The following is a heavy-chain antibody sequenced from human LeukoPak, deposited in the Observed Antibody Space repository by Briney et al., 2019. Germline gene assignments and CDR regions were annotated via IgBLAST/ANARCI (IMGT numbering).Heavy chain of an antibody. V-gene: IGHV3-30*04. Sequence: GGSLRLSCAASGFTFSSYAMHWVRQAPGKGLEWVAVISYDGSNKYYADSVKGRFTISRDNSKNTLYLQMNSLRAEDTAVYYCARGSAAGTGGYYYGMDVWGKGTTVTVSS. D-gene: IGHD6-13*01. CDR3: ARGSAAGTGGYYYGMDV. J-gene: IGHJ6*04. CDR1: GFTFSSYA. CDR2: ISYDGSNK.